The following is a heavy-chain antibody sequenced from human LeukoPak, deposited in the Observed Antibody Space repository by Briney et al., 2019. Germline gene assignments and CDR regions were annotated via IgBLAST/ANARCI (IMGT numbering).Heavy chain of an antibody. CDR1: GGSISSAGFY. CDR3: ARGRIGLSYFDF. J-gene: IGHJ4*02. Sequence: SQTLSLTCTVSGGSISSAGFYWNWLRQHPGKGLEWTGYIYYSGITYYNPSLKSRLTMSVDTSKNQFSLKLSSVTAADTAVYYCARGRIGLSYFDFWGQGTLVTVSS. CDR2: IYYSGIT. D-gene: IGHD3/OR15-3a*01. V-gene: IGHV4-31*03.